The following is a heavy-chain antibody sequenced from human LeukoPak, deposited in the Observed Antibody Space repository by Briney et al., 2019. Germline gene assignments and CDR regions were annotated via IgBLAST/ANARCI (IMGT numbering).Heavy chain of an antibody. Sequence: GASVKVSCKASGYTFTAYYMHWLRQAPEQGLNWMVWINPNSGATNYAQNFQGRVTMTADTSISTAYLDLSRLRSDDSAVYNCARDPVVQAGYYYGMDVWGQGTTVTVSS. CDR2: INPNSGAT. CDR3: ARDPVVQAGYYYGMDV. V-gene: IGHV1-2*02. J-gene: IGHJ6*02. CDR1: GYTFTAYY. D-gene: IGHD2-2*01.